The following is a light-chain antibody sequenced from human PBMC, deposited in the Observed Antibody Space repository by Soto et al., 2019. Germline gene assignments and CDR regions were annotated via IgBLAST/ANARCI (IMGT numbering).Light chain of an antibody. V-gene: IGKV1-5*03. CDR2: KAS. J-gene: IGKJ1*01. CDR3: QQYSSFSRT. Sequence: DIQMTQSPPTLSASVGDRVTITCRASRGISSWLAWYQQKPGKAPKLLIYKASSLEGGVPSRFNGSGSGTEFTLTISSLQPDDFATYYCQQYSSFSRTFGQGTKVEIK. CDR1: RGISSW.